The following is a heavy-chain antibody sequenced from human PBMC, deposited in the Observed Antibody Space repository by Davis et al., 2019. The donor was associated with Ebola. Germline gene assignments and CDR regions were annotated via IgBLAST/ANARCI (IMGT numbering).Heavy chain of an antibody. D-gene: IGHD3-16*01. Sequence: GESLKISCTDSVITFSSYAMTWVRQAPGKGLEWVSAISGSGGSTYYADSVKGRFTISRDNSKKTLYLQMNSLRAEDTAAYYCARDPFGGAEPGTDFDYWGQGTLVTVSS. CDR1: VITFSSYA. CDR2: ISGSGGST. V-gene: IGHV3-23*01. J-gene: IGHJ4*02. CDR3: ARDPFGGAEPGTDFDY.